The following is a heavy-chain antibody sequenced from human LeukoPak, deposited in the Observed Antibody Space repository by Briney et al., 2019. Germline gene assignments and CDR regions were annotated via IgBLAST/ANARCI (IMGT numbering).Heavy chain of an antibody. CDR2: FSDSFSGSGGGT. D-gene: IGHD5-18*01. Sequence: GGSLRLSCAASGFGFSDYAMSWVRQAPGKGLEWVSGFSDSFSGSGGGTHSADSVKGRFTISRDNSKSTLYLQMNSLRAGDTAVYYCAKDDERGYGYGLLDSGWRFYFAYWGQGTLVTVSS. CDR1: GFGFSDYA. CDR3: AKDDERGYGYGLLDSGWRFYFAY. V-gene: IGHV3-23*01. J-gene: IGHJ4*02.